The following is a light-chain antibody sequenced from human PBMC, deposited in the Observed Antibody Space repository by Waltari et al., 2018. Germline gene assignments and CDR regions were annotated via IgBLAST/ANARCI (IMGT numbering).Light chain of an antibody. Sequence: QSALTQPASVSGSPGQSITISCTGTSIDVGGYNSVSWYQQHPGNAPKLMIYDFSYRPSGVSNRFSGSKSGNTASLTISGLQAEDEADYYCSSYTSSSTVIFGGGTKLTVL. CDR3: SSYTSSSTVI. CDR1: SIDVGGYNS. CDR2: DFS. J-gene: IGLJ2*01. V-gene: IGLV2-14*01.